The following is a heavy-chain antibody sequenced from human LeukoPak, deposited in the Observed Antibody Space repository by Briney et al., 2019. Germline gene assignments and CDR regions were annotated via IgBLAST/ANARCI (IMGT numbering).Heavy chain of an antibody. D-gene: IGHD4-23*01. CDR1: GFTFSSYG. Sequence: GGSLRLSCAASGFTFSSYGMHWVRQAPGKGLERVAVISYDGSNKYYADSVKGRFTISRDNSKNTLYLQMNSLRAEDTAVYYCASEGNSGGGAYWGQGTLVTVSS. V-gene: IGHV3-30*03. CDR3: ASEGNSGGGAY. J-gene: IGHJ4*02. CDR2: ISYDGSNK.